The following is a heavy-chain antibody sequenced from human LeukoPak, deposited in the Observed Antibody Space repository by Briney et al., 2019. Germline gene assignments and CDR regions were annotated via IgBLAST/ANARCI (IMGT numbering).Heavy chain of an antibody. D-gene: IGHD6-19*01. Sequence: GGSLRLSCAASGFTFSSCAMSWVRQAPGKGLEWVSGISGSGDRTHDADSVKGRFTISRDNPKNTVYLQMNSLRADDTAVYYCAKERSSGWPFDYWGQGTLVAVSS. V-gene: IGHV3-23*01. J-gene: IGHJ4*02. CDR1: GFTFSSCA. CDR2: ISGSGDRT. CDR3: AKERSSGWPFDY.